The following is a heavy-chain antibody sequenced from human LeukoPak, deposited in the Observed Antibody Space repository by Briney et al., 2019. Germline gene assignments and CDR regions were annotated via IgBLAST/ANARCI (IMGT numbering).Heavy chain of an antibody. D-gene: IGHD3-10*01. CDR1: GFTFSDYY. CDR3: ARVLMVRGVIFDY. Sequence: GGSLRLSCAASGFTFSDYYMSWIRQAPGKGLEWVSYISRSSSYTNYADSVKGRFTISRDNAKNSLYLQMNGLRAEDTAVYYCARVLMVRGVIFDYWGQGTLVTVSS. CDR2: ISRSSSYT. V-gene: IGHV3-11*05. J-gene: IGHJ4*02.